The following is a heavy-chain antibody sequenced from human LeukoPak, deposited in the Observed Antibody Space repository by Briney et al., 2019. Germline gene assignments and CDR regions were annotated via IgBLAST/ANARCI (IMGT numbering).Heavy chain of an antibody. D-gene: IGHD1-26*01. J-gene: IGHJ6*02. V-gene: IGHV3-21*01. CDR2: ISSSSSYI. Sequence: GGSLRLSFAASGFTFSSYSMNWVRQAPGKGLEWVSSISSSSSYIYYADSVKGRLTISRDNAKNSLYLQMNSLRAEDTAVYYCARVSIVGATSYYYYGMDVWGQGTTVTVSS. CDR1: GFTFSSYS. CDR3: ARVSIVGATSYYYYGMDV.